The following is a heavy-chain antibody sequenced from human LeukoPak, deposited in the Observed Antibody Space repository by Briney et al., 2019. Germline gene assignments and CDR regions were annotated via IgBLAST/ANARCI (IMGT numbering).Heavy chain of an antibody. CDR1: DGSISSSSYY. Sequence: SETLSLTCTVSDGSISSSSYYWGWIRQPPGKGLEWIGYIYYSGSTNYNPSLKSRVTISVDTSKNQFSLKLSSVTAADTAVYYCARVDIVVVPAAYYYYMDVWGKGTTVTVSS. V-gene: IGHV4-61*05. J-gene: IGHJ6*03. CDR2: IYYSGST. CDR3: ARVDIVVVPAAYYYYMDV. D-gene: IGHD2-2*01.